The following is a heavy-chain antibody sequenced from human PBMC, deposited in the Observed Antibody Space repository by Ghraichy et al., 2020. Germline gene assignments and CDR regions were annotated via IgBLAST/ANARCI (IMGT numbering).Heavy chain of an antibody. CDR2: ISSSSSTI. V-gene: IGHV3-48*02. J-gene: IGHJ3*02. CDR3: GRDRTNFGVLIIRSPFEHGFDI. Sequence: GESLNISCAASGFTFSSYSMNWVRQAPGKGLEWVSYISSSSSTIYYADSVKGRFTISRDNAKNSLYLQMNSLRNEETAVYYVGRDRTNFGVLIIRSPFEHGFDIWGQGTMVTVSS. D-gene: IGHD3-3*01. CDR1: GFTFSSYS.